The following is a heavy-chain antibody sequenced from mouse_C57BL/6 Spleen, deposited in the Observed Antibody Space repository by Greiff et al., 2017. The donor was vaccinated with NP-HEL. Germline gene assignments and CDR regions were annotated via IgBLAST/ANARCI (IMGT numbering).Heavy chain of an antibody. CDR3: ARDGEEDWYFDV. CDR2: INYDGSST. V-gene: IGHV5-16*01. J-gene: IGHJ1*03. CDR1: GFTFSDYY. Sequence: EVKVVESEGGLVQPGSSMKLSCTASGFTFSDYYMAWVRQVPEKGLEWVANINYDGSSTYYLDSLKSRFIISRDNAKNILYLQMSSLKSEDTATYYCARDGEEDWYFDVWGTGTTVTVSS.